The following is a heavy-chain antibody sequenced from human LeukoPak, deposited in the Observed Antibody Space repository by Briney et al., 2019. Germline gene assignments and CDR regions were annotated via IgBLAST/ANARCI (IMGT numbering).Heavy chain of an antibody. D-gene: IGHD6-19*01. CDR3: AKDQGASGCGAFDS. Sequence: GESLRLSCAGSGFTFSSYAMHWVRQAPGKGLEWVSFISRDGGTTYYPDSVKGRFTISRDNSRTSLYLQMNSLRTEDTALYFCAKDQGASGCGAFDSWGQGTLVT. CDR2: ISRDGGTT. V-gene: IGHV3-43*02. J-gene: IGHJ4*02. CDR1: GFTFSSYA.